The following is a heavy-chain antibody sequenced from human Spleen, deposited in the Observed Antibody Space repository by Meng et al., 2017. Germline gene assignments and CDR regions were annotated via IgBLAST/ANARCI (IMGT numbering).Heavy chain of an antibody. CDR1: GYTFTSYG. CDR2: ISAYNGYT. V-gene: IGHV1-18*01. D-gene: IGHD2-2*01. J-gene: IGHJ5*02. Sequence: ASVKVSCKAYGYTFTSYGVNWVRQAPGQGLEWMGWISAYNGYTHYAQKLQGRVTMTTDTSTSTAYMELRSLRSDDTAVYYCARDPSYCSSASCYSGWFDPWGQGTLVTVSS. CDR3: ARDPSYCSSASCYSGWFDP.